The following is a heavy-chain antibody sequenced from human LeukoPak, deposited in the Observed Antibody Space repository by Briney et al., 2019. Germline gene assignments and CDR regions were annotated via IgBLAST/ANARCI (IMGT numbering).Heavy chain of an antibody. J-gene: IGHJ4*02. D-gene: IGHD3-3*02. Sequence: PAGGSLRLSCATSGFTFVDYGLSWVRRAPGKGLEWLCAINYNGAITDYADSVKGRFTISRDNAKNSLYLRMDSLRAEDTALYYCARDRLGPSFSVSHFDLWGLGTLVTVSS. V-gene: IGHV3-20*04. CDR3: ARDRLGPSFSVSHFDL. CDR1: GFTFVDYG. CDR2: INYNGAIT.